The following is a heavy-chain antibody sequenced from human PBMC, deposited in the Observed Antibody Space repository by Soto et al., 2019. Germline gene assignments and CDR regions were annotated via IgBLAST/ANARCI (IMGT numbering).Heavy chain of an antibody. CDR1: GGSISSGGYY. Sequence: SETLSLTCTVSGGSISSGGYYWSWIRQHPGKGLEWIGYIYYSGSTYYNPSLKSRVTISVDTSKNQFSLKLSSVTAADTAVYYCARGYCSSTSRPELDYWGQGTLVTVSS. D-gene: IGHD2-2*01. CDR2: IYYSGST. V-gene: IGHV4-31*03. J-gene: IGHJ4*02. CDR3: ARGYCSSTSRPELDY.